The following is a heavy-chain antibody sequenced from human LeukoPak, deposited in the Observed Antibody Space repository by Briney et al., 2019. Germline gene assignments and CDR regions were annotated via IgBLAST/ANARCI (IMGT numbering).Heavy chain of an antibody. CDR2: IKMKAHGGTT. CDR3: AKPPGLRRLDP. J-gene: IGHJ5*02. D-gene: IGHD5-12*01. Sequence: GGSLRLSCTASGFSFADYTMSWFRQAPGKGLEWVSLIKMKAHGGTTEYAASVKGRFIISRDDSKNIAYLQMNSLRAEDTAVYYCAKPPGLRRLDPWGQGTLVTVSS. V-gene: IGHV3-49*03. CDR1: GFSFADYT.